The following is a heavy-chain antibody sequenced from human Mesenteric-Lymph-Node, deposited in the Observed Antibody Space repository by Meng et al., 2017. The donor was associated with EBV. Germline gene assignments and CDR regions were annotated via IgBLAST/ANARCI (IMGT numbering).Heavy chain of an antibody. Sequence: QVRLQQGVPGVLHPSESLFLTCAVYGGSFSGYYWSWIRQPPGKGLEWIGEINHSGSTNYNPSLKSRVTISVDTSKNQFSLKLSSVTAADTAVYYCARVKYYDSRRLSPFDYWGQGTLVTVSS. V-gene: IGHV4-34*01. J-gene: IGHJ4*02. CDR3: ARVKYYDSRRLSPFDY. D-gene: IGHD3-22*01. CDR2: INHSGST. CDR1: GGSFSGYY.